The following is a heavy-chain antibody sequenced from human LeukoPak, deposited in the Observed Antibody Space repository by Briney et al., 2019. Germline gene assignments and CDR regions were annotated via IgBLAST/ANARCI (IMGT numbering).Heavy chain of an antibody. V-gene: IGHV1-24*01. CDR2: FDPEDGET. D-gene: IGHD3-16*02. CDR3: ARDPPNYVWGSYRYSWDYMDV. Sequence: ASVKVSCKVSGYTLTELSMHWVRQAPGKGLEWMGGFDPEDGETIYAQKFQGRVTMTEDTSTDTAYMELSSLRSEDTAVYYCARDPPNYVWGSYRYSWDYMDVWGKGTTVTVSS. J-gene: IGHJ6*03. CDR1: GYTLTELS.